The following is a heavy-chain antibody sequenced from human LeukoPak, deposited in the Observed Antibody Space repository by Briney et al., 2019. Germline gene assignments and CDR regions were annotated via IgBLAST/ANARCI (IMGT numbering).Heavy chain of an antibody. D-gene: IGHD1-14*01. CDR2: IIPIFGTA. J-gene: IGHJ6*02. V-gene: IGHV1-69*13. Sequence: SVKVSCKASGGTFSSYAISWVRQAPGQGLEWMGGIIPIFGTANYAQKFQGRVTITADESTSTAYMELSSLRSEDTAVYYCAKDFGPLEVYIISHHGMDVWGQGTTVTVSS. CDR3: AKDFGPLEVYIISHHGMDV. CDR1: GGTFSSYA.